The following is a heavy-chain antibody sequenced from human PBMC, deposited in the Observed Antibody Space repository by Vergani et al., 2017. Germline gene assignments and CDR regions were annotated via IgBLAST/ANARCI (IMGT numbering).Heavy chain of an antibody. CDR1: GFTFISYA. CDR3: AKEQNSAGVVVVTAPFDY. J-gene: IGHJ4*02. Sequence: EVQLLESGGGLVQPGGSLRLSCAASGFTFISYAMSWVRQAPGKGLEWVSAISGSGGSTYYADSVKGRFTISRDNSRNTLYLQMNSLRAEDTAVYYWAKEQNSAGVVVVTAPFDYWGQGTLVTVSS. D-gene: IGHD2-2*01. CDR2: ISGSGGST. V-gene: IGHV3-23*01.